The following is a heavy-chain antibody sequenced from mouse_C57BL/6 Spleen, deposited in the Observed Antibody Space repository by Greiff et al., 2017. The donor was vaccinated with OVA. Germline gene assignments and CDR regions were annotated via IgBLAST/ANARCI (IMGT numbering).Heavy chain of an antibody. CDR1: GFTFTDYY. CDR3: ARGDYDGYFDY. V-gene: IGHV1-26*01. D-gene: IGHD2-4*01. CDR2: INPNTGGT. Sequence: EVQLLQSGPDLVKPGASVKLSCKASGFTFTDYYMNWVQQSPGKSLEWFGDINPNTGGTSYPQTFKGKATLTVDKATSTDYMELSSLTSEDSAVYYCARGDYDGYFDYWGQGTTLTVSS. J-gene: IGHJ2*01.